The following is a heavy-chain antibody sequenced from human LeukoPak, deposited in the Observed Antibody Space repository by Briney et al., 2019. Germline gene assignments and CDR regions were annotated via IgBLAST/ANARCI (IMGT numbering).Heavy chain of an antibody. CDR2: ISVYDGRS. D-gene: IGHD1-14*01. CDR1: GFAFNKYG. CDR3: ARDPSNTVGRNIYFDY. V-gene: IGHV1-18*01. Sequence: ASVKVSCKASGFAFNKYGFSWVRQAPGQGPEWLGWISVYDGRSTYAQNLQGRLTLTTDTSTTTAYMELRSLTSDDTAVYYCARDPSNTVGRNIYFDYWGQGTLVTVSS. J-gene: IGHJ4*02.